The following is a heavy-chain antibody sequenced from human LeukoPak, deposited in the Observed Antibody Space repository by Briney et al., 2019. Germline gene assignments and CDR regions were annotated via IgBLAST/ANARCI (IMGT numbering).Heavy chain of an antibody. J-gene: IGHJ4*02. Sequence: PSETLSLTCTVSGGSISSYHWTWMRQAPGKGLEWIGYMYNTGSTNYNPSLKSRVTISAETSKNQFSLKLTSVTAADTAVYYCARGPPSSWYYFDYWGQGTLVTVSS. CDR1: GGSISSYH. V-gene: IGHV4-59*01. CDR3: ARGPPSSWYYFDY. D-gene: IGHD6-13*01. CDR2: MYNTGST.